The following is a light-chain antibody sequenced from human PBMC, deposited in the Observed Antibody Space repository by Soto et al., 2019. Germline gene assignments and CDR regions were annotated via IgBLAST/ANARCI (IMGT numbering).Light chain of an antibody. CDR2: GAS. J-gene: IGKJ1*01. CDR1: QSVSSSY. CDR3: QQYGSSPST. Sequence: PGERATLSCRASQSVSSSYLAWYQQKPGRAPRLLIYGASSRATGIPDRFSGSGSGTDFTLTISRLEPEDFAVYYCQQYGSSPSTFGQGTKVDIK. V-gene: IGKV3-20*01.